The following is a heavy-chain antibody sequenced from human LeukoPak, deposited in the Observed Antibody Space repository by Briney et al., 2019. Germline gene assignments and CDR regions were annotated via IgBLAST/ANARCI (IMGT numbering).Heavy chain of an antibody. CDR2: ISGSGGST. CDR3: AKTYYYDSSGSPLAFDI. CDR1: GFTFSSYA. Sequence: GGSLRLSCAASGFTFSSYAMSWVRQAPGKGLEWVSAISGSGGSTYYADSVKGRFTISRDNSKNTLYLQMNSLRAEDTAVYYCAKTYYYDSSGSPLAFDIWGQGTMVTVSS. D-gene: IGHD3-22*01. V-gene: IGHV3-23*01. J-gene: IGHJ3*02.